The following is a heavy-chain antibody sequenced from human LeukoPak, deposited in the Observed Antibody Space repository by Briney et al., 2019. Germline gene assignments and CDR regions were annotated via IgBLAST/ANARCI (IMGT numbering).Heavy chain of an antibody. CDR1: GFTFSSYE. D-gene: IGHD2-15*01. V-gene: IGHV3-48*03. J-gene: IGHJ4*02. CDR3: ARDGYCSGGDCANSPGAFYH. CDR2: ISSSGSTI. Sequence: GGSLRLSCAVSGFTFSSYEMNWVRQAPGKGLEWISYISSSGSTIYYADSVQGRFTISRDNAKNSLYLQMNSLRAEDTAVYYCARDGYCSGGDCANSPGAFYHWGQGTPVTVSS.